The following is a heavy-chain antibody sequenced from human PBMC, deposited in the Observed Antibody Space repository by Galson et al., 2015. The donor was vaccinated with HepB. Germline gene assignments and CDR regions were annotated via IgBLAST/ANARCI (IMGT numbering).Heavy chain of an antibody. D-gene: IGHD2-2*01. J-gene: IGHJ6*02. CDR3: ARVFGTIYYYGLDV. Sequence: CAISGDSVSNNNAAWNWIRKSPSRGLEWLGRTYYRARWYNDYAESLRSRININPDTSKNQFSLQLKSVTPEDTAVYYCARVFGTIYYYGLDVWGQGTTVTVSS. CDR2: TYYRARWYN. CDR1: GDSVSNNNAA. V-gene: IGHV6-1*01.